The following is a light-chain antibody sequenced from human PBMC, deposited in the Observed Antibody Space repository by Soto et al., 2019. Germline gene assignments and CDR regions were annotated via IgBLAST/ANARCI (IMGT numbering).Light chain of an antibody. J-gene: IGLJ1*01. CDR1: SSNIGAGYD. V-gene: IGLV1-40*01. Sequence: VLTHPPSVSWAPGQMVTISCTGSSSNIGAGYDVHWYLQLPGTAPKLLIYGNTNRPSGVPDRFSGSKSGSSASLAITGLQAEDEADYYCQSHDSSLHASVFGTGTKVTVL. CDR3: QSHDSSLHASV. CDR2: GNT.